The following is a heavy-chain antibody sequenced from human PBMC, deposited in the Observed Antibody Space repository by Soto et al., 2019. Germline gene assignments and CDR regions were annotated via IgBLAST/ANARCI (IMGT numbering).Heavy chain of an antibody. V-gene: IGHV4-31*03. Sequence: SETLSLTCTVSGGSISSGGYYWSWIRQHPGKGLEWIGYIYYSESTYYNPSLKSRVTISVDTSKNQFSLKLSSVTAADTAVYYCARFVDTAIFSDNWFDPWGQGTLVTVSS. CDR3: ARFVDTAIFSDNWFDP. CDR2: IYYSEST. CDR1: GGSISSGGYY. D-gene: IGHD5-18*01. J-gene: IGHJ5*02.